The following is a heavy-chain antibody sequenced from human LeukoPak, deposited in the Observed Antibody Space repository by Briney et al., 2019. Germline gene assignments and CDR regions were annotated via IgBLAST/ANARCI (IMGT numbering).Heavy chain of an antibody. CDR3: ARGDYYDSSGYLDY. V-gene: IGHV3-30*03. CDR1: GFTFNSYG. CDR2: ISYDGSNK. D-gene: IGHD3-22*01. J-gene: IGHJ4*02. Sequence: GGSLRLSCAASGFTFNSYGMHWVRQAPGKGLEWVAVISYDGSNKYYADSVKGRFTISRDNSKNTLYLQMNSLRAEDTAVYYCARGDYYDSSGYLDYWGQGTLVTVSS.